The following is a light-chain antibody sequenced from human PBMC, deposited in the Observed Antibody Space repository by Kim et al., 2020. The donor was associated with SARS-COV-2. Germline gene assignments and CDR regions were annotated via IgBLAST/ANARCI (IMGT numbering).Light chain of an antibody. J-gene: IGLJ2*01. CDR3: NSRDSNDNVV. CDR1: SLRSYY. V-gene: IGLV3-19*01. CDR2: GKN. Sequence: VALGQTVRITSHGDSLRSYYSTWYQQKPRPAPILVIYGKNNRPSGIPDQFSAASSGNTASLTITGTQAGDEADYYCNSRDSNDNVVFGGGTQLTVL.